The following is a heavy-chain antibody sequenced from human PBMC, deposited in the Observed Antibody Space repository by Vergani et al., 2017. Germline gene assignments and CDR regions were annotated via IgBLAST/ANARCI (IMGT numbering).Heavy chain of an antibody. J-gene: IGHJ3*02. CDR3: ARPGGHIVVALDAFDI. V-gene: IGHV1-69*04. D-gene: IGHD2-21*01. CDR1: GGTFSSYA. Sequence: QVQLVQSGAEVKKPGSSVKVSCKASGGTFSSYAISWVRQAPGQGLEWMGRIIPILGIANYAQKFQGRVTITADKSTSTAYMELSSLRSEDTAVYYCARPGGHIVVALDAFDIWGQGTMVTVSS. CDR2: IIPILGIA.